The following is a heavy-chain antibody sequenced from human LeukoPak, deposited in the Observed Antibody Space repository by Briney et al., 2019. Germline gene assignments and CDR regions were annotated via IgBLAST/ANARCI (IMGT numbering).Heavy chain of an antibody. CDR3: AREGSYYGSGSYYNGHSLEY. J-gene: IGHJ4*02. V-gene: IGHV4-39*07. CDR2: LTYAGTN. CDR1: DGSITSDSYS. D-gene: IGHD3-10*01. Sequence: PSETLSLTCTVSDGSITSDSYSWGWIRQPPGKGLQWIVTLTYAGTNYYNPSLKSRVTMPVDTSKNQFSLKLSSVTAADTAVYYCAREGSYYGSGSYYNGHSLEYWGQGTLVTVSS.